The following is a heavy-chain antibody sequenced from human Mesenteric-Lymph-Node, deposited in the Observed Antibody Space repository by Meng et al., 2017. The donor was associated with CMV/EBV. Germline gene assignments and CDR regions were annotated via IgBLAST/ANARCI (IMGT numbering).Heavy chain of an antibody. Sequence: TCKAYGYTFINYGISWVRQAPGQGLEWMGWIRPYNGNTMYAQKVQGRVSMTTDTSMTTAYMELRSLRSDDTAVYYCARGLRFLIDYWGQGTLVTVSS. CDR3: ARGLRFLIDY. J-gene: IGHJ4*02. CDR2: IRPYNGNT. V-gene: IGHV1-18*01. D-gene: IGHD5-12*01. CDR1: GYTFINYG.